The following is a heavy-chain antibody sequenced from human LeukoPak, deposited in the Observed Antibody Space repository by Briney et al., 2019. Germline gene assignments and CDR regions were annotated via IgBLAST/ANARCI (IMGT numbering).Heavy chain of an antibody. J-gene: IGHJ3*02. CDR2: ISGSGGST. CDR3: AKGKTGSYRDAFDI. D-gene: IGHD1-26*01. Sequence: GGSLRLSCAASGFTFSSYGMSWVRQAPGKGLEWVSSISGSGGSTYYADSVKGRFTISRDNSKNTLWLQMNSLRGEDTAVYYCAKGKTGSYRDAFDIWGQGTMVTVSS. V-gene: IGHV3-23*01. CDR1: GFTFSSYG.